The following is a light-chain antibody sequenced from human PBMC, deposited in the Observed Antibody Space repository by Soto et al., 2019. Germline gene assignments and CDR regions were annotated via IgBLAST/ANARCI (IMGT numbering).Light chain of an antibody. J-gene: IGKJ1*01. CDR1: QTIGSW. CDR2: DAS. CDR3: QQYNTYSGM. V-gene: IGKV1-5*01. Sequence: DIQMTQSPSTLSASVGDRVTVTCRASQTIGSWLAWYQQKPGRAPKLLIFDASSLESGVPSRFSGNGSGTEFTLTISVLQPDDFASYYCQQYNTYSGMFGQGTTVDIK.